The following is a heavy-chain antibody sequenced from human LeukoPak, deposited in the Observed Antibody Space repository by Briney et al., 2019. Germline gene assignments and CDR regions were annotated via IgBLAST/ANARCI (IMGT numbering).Heavy chain of an antibody. V-gene: IGHV4-59*01. Sequence: PSETLSLTCTVSGGSISSYYWSWIRQPPGKGLEWIGYIYYSGSTNYNPSLKSRVTISVDTSKNQFSLKLSSVTAADTAMYYCARVSGYDWESFYDYWGQGTLVTVSS. CDR3: ARVSGYDWESFYDY. D-gene: IGHD5-12*01. CDR1: GGSISSYY. CDR2: IYYSGST. J-gene: IGHJ4*02.